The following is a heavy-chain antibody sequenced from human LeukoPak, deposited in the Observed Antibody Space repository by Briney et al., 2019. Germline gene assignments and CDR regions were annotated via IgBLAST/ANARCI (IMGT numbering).Heavy chain of an antibody. CDR1: GFTVRTNY. V-gene: IGHV3-66*01. Sequence: PGGSLRLSCAASGFTVRTNYMSWVRQAPGKGLEWVSVLYSGGNTYYADSVKGRFTISRDDSKNTLYLQMSSLRAEDTAVYLCVKDLRSDFMGVLSRYLSYWGQGTLVTVSS. J-gene: IGHJ4*02. CDR3: VKDLRSDFMGVLSRYLSY. CDR2: LYSGGNT. D-gene: IGHD2/OR15-2a*01.